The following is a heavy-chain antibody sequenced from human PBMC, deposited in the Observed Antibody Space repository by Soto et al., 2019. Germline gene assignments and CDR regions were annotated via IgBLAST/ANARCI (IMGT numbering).Heavy chain of an antibody. J-gene: IGHJ3*02. V-gene: IGHV3-33*01. CDR3: ARDPGVGAVGDAFDI. CDR1: GFTFSSYG. CDR2: IWYDGSNK. D-gene: IGHD1-26*01. Sequence: QVQLVESGGGVVQPGRSLRLSCAASGFTFSSYGMHWVRQAPGKGLEWVAVIWYDGSNKYYADSVKGRFTISRDNSKNTLYLQMNSLRAGDTAVYYCARDPGVGAVGDAFDIWGQGTMVTVSS.